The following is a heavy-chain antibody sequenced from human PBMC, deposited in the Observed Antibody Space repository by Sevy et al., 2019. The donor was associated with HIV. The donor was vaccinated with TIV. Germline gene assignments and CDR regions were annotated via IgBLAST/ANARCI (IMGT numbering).Heavy chain of an antibody. CDR3: AGGDTTMITDLCY. CDR2: VTSDGTT. V-gene: IGHV3-66*01. CDR1: GLTLTTTG. Sequence: GGSLRLSCAASGLTLTTTGMSWVRQAPGKGLEWVAGVTSDGTTYYADSVRDRFTVSRDNSKNTLYLQLNSLRADDTAVFYCAGGDTTMITDLCYWGQGTLVTVSS. J-gene: IGHJ4*02. D-gene: IGHD3-16*01.